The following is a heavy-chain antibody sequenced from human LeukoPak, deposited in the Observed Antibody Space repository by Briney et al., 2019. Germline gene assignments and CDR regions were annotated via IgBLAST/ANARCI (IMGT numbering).Heavy chain of an antibody. CDR3: ARDRGYSGWFDP. V-gene: IGHV4-59*01. D-gene: IGHD6-25*01. Sequence: PSETLSLTCTVSGGSISSDYWSWIRQPPGKGLEGIGYIYYSGSTNYNPSLKSRVTISVDTSKNQSSLNLSSVTAADTAVYYCARDRGYSGWFDPWGQGTLVTVSS. CDR2: IYYSGST. J-gene: IGHJ5*02. CDR1: GGSISSDY.